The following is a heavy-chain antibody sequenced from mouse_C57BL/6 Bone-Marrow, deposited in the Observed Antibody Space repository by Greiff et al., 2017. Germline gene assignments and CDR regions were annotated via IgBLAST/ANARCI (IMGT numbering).Heavy chain of an antibody. CDR1: GYTFTDYE. CDR2: IDPETGGT. J-gene: IGHJ1*03. V-gene: IGHV1-15*01. D-gene: IGHD1-1*01. CDR3: TRSLYGSSPRWYFDV. Sequence: QVQLQQSGAELVRPGASVTLSCKASGYTFTDYEMHWVKQTPVHGLEWIGAIDPETGGTAYNQKFKGKAILTADKSSSTAYMELRSLTSEDAAVYYCTRSLYGSSPRWYFDVWGTGTTVTVSS.